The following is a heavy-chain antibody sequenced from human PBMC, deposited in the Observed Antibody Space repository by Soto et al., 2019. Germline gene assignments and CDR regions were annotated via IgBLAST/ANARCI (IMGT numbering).Heavy chain of an antibody. D-gene: IGHD3-10*02. CDR3: ARLPDYVSPSAFIDY. J-gene: IGHJ4*02. CDR1: GYSFTSYW. V-gene: IGHV5-51*01. CDR2: IYPGDSYT. Sequence: GESLTTSCKVSGYSFTSYWIVWVPQMPGKGLEWMGIIYPGDSYTRYSPSFQGQVTISADKSISTAYLHWSSLKASDTAMYYCARLPDYVSPSAFIDYWGQGTMVTVSS.